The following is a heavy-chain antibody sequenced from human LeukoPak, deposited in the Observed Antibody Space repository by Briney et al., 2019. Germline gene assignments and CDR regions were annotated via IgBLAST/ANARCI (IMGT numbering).Heavy chain of an antibody. J-gene: IGHJ4*02. CDR3: AKDRGDIVATIDY. D-gene: IGHD5-12*01. CDR2: IRYDGSNK. Sequence: GGTLRLSCAASGFTFSSYGMHWVRQAPGKGLEWVAYIRYDGSNKYYADSVKGRFTISRDNSKNTLYLQMNSLRAEDTAVYYCAKDRGDIVATIDYWGQGTLVTVSS. V-gene: IGHV3-30*02. CDR1: GFTFSSYG.